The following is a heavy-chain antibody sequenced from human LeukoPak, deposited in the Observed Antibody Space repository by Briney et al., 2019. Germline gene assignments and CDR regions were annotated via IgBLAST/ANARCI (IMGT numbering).Heavy chain of an antibody. D-gene: IGHD3-9*01. J-gene: IGHJ5*02. CDR3: ARGPYFDWLFNAPDWFDP. CDR1: GGSISSSSYY. CDR2: IYYSGST. Sequence: SETLSLTCTVSGGSISSSSYYWGWIRQPPGKGLEWIGSIYYSGSTYYNPSLKSRVTISVDTSKNQFSLKLSSVTAADTAVYYCARGPYFDWLFNAPDWFDPWGQGTLVTVSS. V-gene: IGHV4-39*07.